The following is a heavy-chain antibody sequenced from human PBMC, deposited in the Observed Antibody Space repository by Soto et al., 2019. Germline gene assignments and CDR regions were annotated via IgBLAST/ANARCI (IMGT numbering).Heavy chain of an antibody. CDR1: GFTFSTYW. D-gene: IGHD2-2*03. J-gene: IGHJ5*02. V-gene: IGHV3-7*01. Sequence: GGSLRLSCAASGFTFSTYWMAWVRQAPGKGLEWVANIKEDGGDKYYVDSVQGRFTISGDNAKNSMDLQMNSLSAVDTAVYYCARGVGSGYCINTNCHWKWFDPWGQG. CDR2: IKEDGGDK. CDR3: ARGVGSGYCINTNCHWKWFDP.